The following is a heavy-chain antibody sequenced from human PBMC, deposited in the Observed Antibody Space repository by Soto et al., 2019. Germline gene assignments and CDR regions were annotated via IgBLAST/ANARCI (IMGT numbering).Heavy chain of an antibody. CDR1: GCSISSGGYS. CDR2: IYRSGST. Sequence: SETLSRTCSVSGCSISSGGYSWSWIRQPPGKGLEWIGYIYRSGSTYYNPSLKSRVTISVDRSKNQFSLKLSSVTAADTAVYYCARDDSSGYLDYWGQGTLVTVSS. J-gene: IGHJ4*02. V-gene: IGHV4-30-2*01. CDR3: ARDDSSGYLDY. D-gene: IGHD3-22*01.